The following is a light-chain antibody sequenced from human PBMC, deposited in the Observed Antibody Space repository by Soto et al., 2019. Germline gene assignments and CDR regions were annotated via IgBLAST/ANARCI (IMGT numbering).Light chain of an antibody. V-gene: IGLV1-40*01. CDR2: GNS. Sequence: QSVLTQPPSVSGAPGQRVTISCTGSSSNIGAGYDVHWYQQLPGTAPKLLIYGNSNRPSGVPDRFSGSNSGTSASLAITGLQAEDEADNYCQSYDSSLSGWVFGGGTKLTVL. CDR1: SSNIGAGYD. J-gene: IGLJ3*02. CDR3: QSYDSSLSGWV.